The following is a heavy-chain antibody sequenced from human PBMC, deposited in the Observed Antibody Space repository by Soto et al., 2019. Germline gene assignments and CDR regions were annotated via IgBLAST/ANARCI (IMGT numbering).Heavy chain of an antibody. V-gene: IGHV3-66*02. CDR1: GFTVSSNY. D-gene: IGHD3-22*01. J-gene: IGHJ4*02. Sequence: GGSLRLSCVASGFTVSSNYMTWVRQAPGKGLEWVSVLYSGDSGTAFYADSVKGRLTISRDNSKNTLYLQMNSLRAEDTAVYYCAKGDYYDSSGYYGPAPFDYWGQGTLVTVSS. CDR2: LYSGDSGTA. CDR3: AKGDYYDSSGYYGPAPFDY.